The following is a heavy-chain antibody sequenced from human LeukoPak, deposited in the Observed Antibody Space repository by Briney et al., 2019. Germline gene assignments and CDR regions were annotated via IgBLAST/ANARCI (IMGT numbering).Heavy chain of an antibody. CDR2: INHTGST. V-gene: IGHV4-34*01. Sequence: PSETLSLTCAVYGGSFRSYYWSWIRQPPGKGLEWIGEINHTGSTNYNPSLKSRVTISVDTSKNQFSLKVSSVTAADTAVYYCARPPRRADHGYSDLWGRGTLVTVSS. J-gene: IGHJ2*01. CDR3: ARPPRRADHGYSDL. CDR1: GGSFRSYY. D-gene: IGHD1-14*01.